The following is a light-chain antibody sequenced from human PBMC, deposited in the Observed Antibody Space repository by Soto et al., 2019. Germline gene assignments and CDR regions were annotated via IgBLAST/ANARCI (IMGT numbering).Light chain of an antibody. J-gene: IGKJ2*01. V-gene: IGKV1-39*01. CDR2: AAS. Sequence: DIQMTQSPSSLSASVGDRVTITCRASQGVSAYLLWYQQTQGKAPKLLIYAASNLLSGVPSRFRGGRSGPNFTLTIRSLQTEDFGTYSCPQSYKTPHTFGQGTKLETK. CDR3: PQSYKTPHT. CDR1: QGVSAY.